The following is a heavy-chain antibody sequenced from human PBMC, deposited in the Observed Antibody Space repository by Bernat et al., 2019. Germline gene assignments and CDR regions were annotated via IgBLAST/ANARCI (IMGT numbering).Heavy chain of an antibody. CDR3: AKDIGITVAGTTRFDY. D-gene: IGHD6-19*01. CDR2: IIGDGVST. CDR1: GFTFDDYA. J-gene: IGHJ4*02. Sequence: EVQLVESGGVVVQLGGSLRLSCAASGFTFDDYAIHWVRQAPGKGLEWVSLIIGDGVSTYNAGSVKSRFTITRDNSKNSLYLQMNSLRTEDTALYYWAKDIGITVAGTTRFDYWGQGTLVTVSS. V-gene: IGHV3-43*02.